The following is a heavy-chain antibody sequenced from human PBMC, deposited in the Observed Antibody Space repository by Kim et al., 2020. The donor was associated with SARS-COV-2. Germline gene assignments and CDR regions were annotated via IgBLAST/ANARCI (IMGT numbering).Heavy chain of an antibody. J-gene: IGHJ5*02. CDR1: GFTFSSYA. V-gene: IGHV3-30-3*01. CDR3: AREWEQLAGFDP. D-gene: IGHD6-6*01. Sequence: GGSLRLSCAASGFTFSSYAMHWVRQAPGKGLEWVAVISYDGSNKYYADSVKGRFTISRDNSKNTLYLQMNSLRAEDTAVYYCAREWEQLAGFDPWGQGTLVTVSS. CDR2: ISYDGSNK.